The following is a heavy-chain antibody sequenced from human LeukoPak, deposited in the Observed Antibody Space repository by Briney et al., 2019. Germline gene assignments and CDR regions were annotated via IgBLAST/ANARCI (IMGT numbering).Heavy chain of an antibody. CDR3: ARGRILRYFDWLTKRVGYYYYYMDV. Sequence: GASVKVSCKASGGTFSSYAISWVRQATGQGLEWMGWMNPNSGNTGYAQKFQGRVTMTRNTSISTAYMELSSLRSEDTAVYYCARGRILRYFDWLTKRVGYYYYYMDVWGKGTTVTISS. CDR1: GGTFSSYA. CDR2: MNPNSGNT. D-gene: IGHD3-9*01. V-gene: IGHV1-8*02. J-gene: IGHJ6*03.